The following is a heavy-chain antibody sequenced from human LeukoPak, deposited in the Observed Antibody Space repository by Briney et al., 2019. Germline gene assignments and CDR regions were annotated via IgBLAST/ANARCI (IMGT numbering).Heavy chain of an antibody. CDR3: AKDFTMVRGARGYFDY. Sequence: GGSLRLSCAASGFTFSTYAMTWVRQAPGEGLEWVSLISGTGGSTYYADSVKGRFTISRDNSKNTLYLQMNSLRAEDTAVYYCAKDFTMVRGARGYFDYWGQGTLVTVSS. J-gene: IGHJ4*02. CDR1: GFTFSTYA. CDR2: ISGTGGST. D-gene: IGHD3-10*01. V-gene: IGHV3-23*01.